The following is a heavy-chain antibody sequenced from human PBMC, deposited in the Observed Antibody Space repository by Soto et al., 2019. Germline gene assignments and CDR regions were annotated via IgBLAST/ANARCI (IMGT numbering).Heavy chain of an antibody. V-gene: IGHV3-11*06. Sequence: PGGSLRLSCAASGFTFSDYYMSWIRQAPGKGLEWLSYISSSSSYTNYADSVKGRFTISRDDAKNSLYLHMNSLRDEDTAVYYCAREIYWHFDLWGRGTLVTVSS. J-gene: IGHJ2*01. CDR3: AREIYWHFDL. CDR2: ISSSSSYT. CDR1: GFTFSDYY.